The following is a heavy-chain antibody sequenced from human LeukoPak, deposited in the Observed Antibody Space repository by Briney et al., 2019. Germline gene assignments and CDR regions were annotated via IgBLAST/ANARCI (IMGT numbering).Heavy chain of an antibody. CDR1: GFTFSSYA. CDR2: ISGSGGST. J-gene: IGHJ6*04. D-gene: IGHD3-10*01. Sequence: GGSLRLSCAASGFTFSSYAMSWVRQAPGKGLEWVSAISGSGGSTYCADSVKGRFTISRDNSKNTLYLQMNSLRAEDTAVYYCAKAPNYYGSGSYHSYYYYGMDVWGKGTTVTVSS. CDR3: AKAPNYYGSGSYHSYYYYGMDV. V-gene: IGHV3-23*01.